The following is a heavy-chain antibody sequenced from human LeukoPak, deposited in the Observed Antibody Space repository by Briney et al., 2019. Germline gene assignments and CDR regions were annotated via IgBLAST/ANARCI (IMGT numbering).Heavy chain of an antibody. D-gene: IGHD4-11*01. V-gene: IGHV1-69*06. J-gene: IGHJ6*03. CDR3: ARAWGNYVYYYYYMDV. CDR2: IIPIFGTA. CDR1: GGTFSSYA. Sequence: SVKVSCKASGGTFSSYAISWVRQAPGQGLEWMGGIIPIFGTANYAQKFQGRVTITADKSTSTAYMELSSLRSEDTAVYYCARAWGNYVYYYYYMDVWGKGTTVTVSS.